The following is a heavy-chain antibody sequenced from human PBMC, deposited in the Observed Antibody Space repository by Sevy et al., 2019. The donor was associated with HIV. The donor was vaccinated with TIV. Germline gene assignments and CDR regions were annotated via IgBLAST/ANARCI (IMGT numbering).Heavy chain of an antibody. V-gene: IGHV3-15*01. J-gene: IGHJ4*02. CDR3: TAGVGTSEFDY. CDR2: IKSKIDGATR. CDR1: GFTFNNAW. Sequence: GGSLRLSCEASGFTFNNAWMSWVRQAPGKGLEWVGRIKSKIDGATRDFAAPVKGRFAISRDDSKHTLYLQMNSLKTDHTAVYYCTAGVGTSEFDYWGRGVLGTVLS. D-gene: IGHD1-26*01.